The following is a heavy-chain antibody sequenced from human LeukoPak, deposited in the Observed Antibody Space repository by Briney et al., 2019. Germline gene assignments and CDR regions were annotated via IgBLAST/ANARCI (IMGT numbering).Heavy chain of an antibody. CDR2: IGGSGGST. Sequence: GGSLRLSCVASGFTFSSYAMSWVRQAPGKGLEWVSTIGGSGGSTYYADSVKGRYTISSDTSKNTLYLHVNSLRAEDTAVYYCAKANLGYSHSSIDYWSQGTLVTVSS. J-gene: IGHJ4*02. CDR1: GFTFSSYA. CDR3: AKANLGYSHSSIDY. V-gene: IGHV3-23*01. D-gene: IGHD5-18*01.